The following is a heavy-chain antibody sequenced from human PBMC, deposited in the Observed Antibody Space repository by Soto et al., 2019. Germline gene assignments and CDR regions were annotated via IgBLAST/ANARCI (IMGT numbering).Heavy chain of an antibody. V-gene: IGHV3-30-3*01. Sequence: QVQLVESGGGVVQPGRSLRLSCAASGFTFSSYAMHWVRQAPGKGLEWVAVISYDGSNKYYADSVKGRFTISRDNSKNTLYLQMNSLRAEDTAVYYCARDSTVGSGSYTYYYGMDVWGQGTTVTVSS. CDR3: ARDSTVGSGSYTYYYGMDV. CDR2: ISYDGSNK. CDR1: GFTFSSYA. J-gene: IGHJ6*02. D-gene: IGHD3-10*01.